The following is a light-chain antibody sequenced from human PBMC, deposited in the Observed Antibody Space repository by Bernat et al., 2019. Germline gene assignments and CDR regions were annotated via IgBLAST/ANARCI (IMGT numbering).Light chain of an antibody. CDR3: MQATQCPLT. V-gene: IGKV2-24*01. CDR1: QSLVHSDGNTY. CDR2: KIS. J-gene: IGKJ4*01. Sequence: DIVMTQTPLSSPFTLGQPASISCSSIQSLVHSDGNTYLRWRQQRPGQPPRLLIYKISNRFAGVADRFSGSGAGTDFTLKLSRVEADDGGIYYCMQATQCPLTFGGGTKVEIK.